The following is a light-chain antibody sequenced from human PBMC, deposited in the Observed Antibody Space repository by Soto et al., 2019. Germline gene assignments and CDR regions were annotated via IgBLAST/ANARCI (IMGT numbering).Light chain of an antibody. CDR1: SSDVGAYNY. J-gene: IGLJ3*02. CDR3: RSYISSRV. Sequence: QSALTQPASVSGSPGQSITISCTGTSSDVGAYNYVSWYQQHPGKAPKLMIYDVSYRPSGVSNRFSGSKSGNTASLTISGLQAEDEAVYYCRSYISSRVFGGGTKVTVL. V-gene: IGLV2-14*03. CDR2: DVS.